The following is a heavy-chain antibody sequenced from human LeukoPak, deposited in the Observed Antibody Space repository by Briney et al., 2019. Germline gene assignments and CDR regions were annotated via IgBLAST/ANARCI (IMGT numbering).Heavy chain of an antibody. CDR2: ISSSSSYI. Sequence: GGSLRLSCAASGFTFSSYSMNWVRQAPGKGLEWVSSISSSSSYIYYADSVKGRFTISRDNAKNSLYLQMNSLRAEDTAVYYCARDPSGYDLVGYYYYMDVWGKGTTVTVSS. CDR1: GFTFSSYS. V-gene: IGHV3-21*01. J-gene: IGHJ6*03. CDR3: ARDPSGYDLVGYYYYMDV. D-gene: IGHD5-12*01.